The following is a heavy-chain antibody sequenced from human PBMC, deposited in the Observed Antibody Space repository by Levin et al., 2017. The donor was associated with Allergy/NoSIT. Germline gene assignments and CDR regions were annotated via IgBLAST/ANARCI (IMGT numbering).Heavy chain of an antibody. J-gene: IGHJ4*02. CDR1: GFIFSSYS. D-gene: IGHD3-16*02. V-gene: IGHV3-23*01. Sequence: GGSLRLSCAASGFIFSSYSMSWVRQAPGEGLEWVSNIRASGDTTFYADSVKGRFTISRDSSQNTVSLQMNSLRAEDTAIYYCARGGYTTPFDYWGPGTLVTVSS. CDR3: ARGGYTTPFDY. CDR2: IRASGDTT.